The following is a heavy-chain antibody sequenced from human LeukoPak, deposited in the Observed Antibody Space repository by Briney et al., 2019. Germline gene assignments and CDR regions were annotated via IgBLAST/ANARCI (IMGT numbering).Heavy chain of an antibody. CDR2: INPNSGGT. CDR1: GNTFTGYY. CDR3: ARDSLTYGSGSYLL. D-gene: IGHD3-10*01. V-gene: IGHV1-2*02. Sequence: GASVKVSCKASGNTFTGYYMHWVRQAPGQGLEWMGWINPNSGGTNYAQKFQGRVTMTRDTSISTAYMDLSRLRSDDTAVYYCARDSLTYGSGSYLLWGQGTLVTVSS. J-gene: IGHJ4*02.